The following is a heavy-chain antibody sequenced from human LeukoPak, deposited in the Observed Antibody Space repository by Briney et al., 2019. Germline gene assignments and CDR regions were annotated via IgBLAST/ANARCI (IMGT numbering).Heavy chain of an antibody. CDR1: GFPFLTYA. CDR2: IRVSDGAK. CDR3: AKALFRLYAFDI. J-gene: IGHJ3*02. D-gene: IGHD2-21*01. V-gene: IGHV3-23*01. Sequence: GGSLRLSFAASGFPFLTYAMKWVRQAPGKGLEWVSSIRVSDGAKFYADSVKGRFTISRDNSKNTLYLQMNSLRAEDTAVYYCAKALFRLYAFDIWGQGTMVTVSS.